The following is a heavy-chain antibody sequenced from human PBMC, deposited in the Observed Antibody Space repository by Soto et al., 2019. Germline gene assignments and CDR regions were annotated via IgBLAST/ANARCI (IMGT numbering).Heavy chain of an antibody. CDR3: EKQQLMVYSGYGMDV. D-gene: IGHD2-8*01. J-gene: IGHJ6*02. V-gene: IGHV3-11*01. CDR1: GFTFSDNY. Sequence: PGGSLRLSCAASGFTFSDNYMSWIRQAPGKGLEWVSYISSGGRDIFYADSVKGRFTISRDNDKNSLYLQMNSLRGEDTAVYYCEKQQLMVYSGYGMDVCGQGPTVTVYS. CDR2: ISSGGRDI.